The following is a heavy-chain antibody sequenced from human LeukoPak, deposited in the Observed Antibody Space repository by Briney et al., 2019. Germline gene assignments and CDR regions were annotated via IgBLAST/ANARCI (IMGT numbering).Heavy chain of an antibody. CDR2: IYYSGST. V-gene: IGHV4-61*01. D-gene: IGHD3-10*01. CDR3: ARTRYYYNSRSYGAPYYFDY. CDR1: GGSISSRSYY. J-gene: IGHJ4*02. Sequence: SETLSLTCTVSGGSISSRSYYWSWIRQPPGKGLEWIGYIYYSGSTNYNPSLKSRVTISVDTSKNQFSLKLSSVTAADTAVYYCARTRYYYNSRSYGAPYYFDYWGQGTLVTVSS.